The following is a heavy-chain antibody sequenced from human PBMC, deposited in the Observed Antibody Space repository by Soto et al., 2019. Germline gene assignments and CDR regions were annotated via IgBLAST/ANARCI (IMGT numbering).Heavy chain of an antibody. D-gene: IGHD2-15*01. J-gene: IGHJ5*02. Sequence: QVQLQESGPGLVKPSQTLSLTCTVSGGSINNSYFYWSWIRQPPGKGLEWIGYIYYSGNIYYNPSLKSRVTLSVDTSKNQSSLNLSSVTAADTAVYYCTRGVGDWSINWFDPWGQGTLVTVSS. V-gene: IGHV4-30-4*01. CDR2: IYYSGNI. CDR1: GGSINNSYFY. CDR3: TRGVGDWSINWFDP.